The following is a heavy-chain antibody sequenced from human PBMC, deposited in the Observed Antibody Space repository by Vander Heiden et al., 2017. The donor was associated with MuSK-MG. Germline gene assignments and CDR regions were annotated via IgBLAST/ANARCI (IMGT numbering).Heavy chain of an antibody. D-gene: IGHD1-7*01. CDR2: IRSKGNSYAT. CDR1: GWRFSGSG. CDR3: LAGTY. V-gene: IGHV3-73*02. Sequence: EEKLVESGGGLRKRGGALTRSGVDSGWRFSGSGIHWVRQGPGKGLEWVGRIRSKGNSYATTYAESVKGRCTISRDDSNNTAYLQMNSLKTEDTAIYYCLAGTYGGQGTLVTVSS. J-gene: IGHJ4*02.